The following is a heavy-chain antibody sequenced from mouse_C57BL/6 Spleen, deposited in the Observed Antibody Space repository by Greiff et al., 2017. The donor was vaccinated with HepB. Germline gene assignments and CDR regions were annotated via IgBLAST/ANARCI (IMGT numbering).Heavy chain of an antibody. J-gene: IGHJ4*01. CDR2: ISYDGSN. Sequence: EVKLQESGPGLVKPSQSLSLTCSVTGYSITSGYYWNWIRQFPGNKLEWMGYISYDGSNNYNPSLKNRISITRDTSKNQFFLKLNSVTTEDTATYYCARGSHFYGYDAMDYWGQGTSVTVSS. CDR3: ARGSHFYGYDAMDY. D-gene: IGHD1-1*02. CDR1: GYSITSGYY. V-gene: IGHV3-6*01.